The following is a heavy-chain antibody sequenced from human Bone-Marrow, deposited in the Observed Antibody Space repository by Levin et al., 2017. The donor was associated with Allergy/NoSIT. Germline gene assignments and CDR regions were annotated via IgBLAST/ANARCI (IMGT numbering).Heavy chain of an antibody. Sequence: PSETLSLTCTVSGGSISSGGYYWSWIRQHPGKGLEWIGYIYYSGSTYYNPSLKSRVTISVDTSKNQFSLKLSSVTAADTAVYYCARGARSRLETYYDFWSGYSYYFDYWGQGTLVTVSS. CDR3: ARGARSRLETYYDFWSGYSYYFDY. V-gene: IGHV4-31*03. D-gene: IGHD3-3*01. J-gene: IGHJ4*02. CDR1: GGSISSGGYY. CDR2: IYYSGST.